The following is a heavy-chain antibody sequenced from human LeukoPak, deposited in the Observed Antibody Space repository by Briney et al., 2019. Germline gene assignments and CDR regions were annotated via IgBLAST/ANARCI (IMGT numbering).Heavy chain of an antibody. J-gene: IGHJ5*02. CDR3: ARELRLPTNPWGWFDP. Sequence: SETLSLTCTVSGYSISSGFHWGWIRQPPGKGLEWIGNVYHNGSTYYNPSLKSRVTISVDTSKNQFSLKLSSVTAADTAVYYCARELRLPTNPWGWFDPWGQGTLVTVSS. V-gene: IGHV4-38-2*02. D-gene: IGHD5-12*01. CDR2: VYHNGST. CDR1: GYSISSGFH.